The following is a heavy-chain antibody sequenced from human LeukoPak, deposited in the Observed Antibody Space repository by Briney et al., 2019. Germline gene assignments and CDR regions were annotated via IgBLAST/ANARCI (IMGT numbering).Heavy chain of an antibody. CDR2: IRYDGSNK. CDR3: AKDNRDYDYVWGSYPI. D-gene: IGHD3-16*02. CDR1: GFTFSSYG. V-gene: IGHV3-30*02. J-gene: IGHJ3*02. Sequence: TWGSLRLSCAASGFTFSSYGMHWVRQAPGKGLEWVAFIRYDGSNKYYADSVKGRFTISRDNSKNTLYLQMNSLRAEDTAVYYCAKDNRDYDYVWGSYPIWGQGTMVTVSS.